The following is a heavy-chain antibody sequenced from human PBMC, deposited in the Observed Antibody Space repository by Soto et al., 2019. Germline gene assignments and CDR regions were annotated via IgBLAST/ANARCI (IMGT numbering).Heavy chain of an antibody. J-gene: IGHJ6*02. CDR2: IIPTFGTG. CDR1: GGTFNNYA. D-gene: IGHD3-10*01. Sequence: QVLLVQSGPEVKKPGSSVKVSCKASGGTFNNYAINWVRQAPGKGLEWMGGIIPTFGTGNHALKFQGRVTITADESTTTAYMELNRLRSEDTTIYYCASFDGTLVRGGRSSPYEMDVWGQWTTVIVSS. CDR3: ASFDGTLVRGGRSSPYEMDV. V-gene: IGHV1-69*01.